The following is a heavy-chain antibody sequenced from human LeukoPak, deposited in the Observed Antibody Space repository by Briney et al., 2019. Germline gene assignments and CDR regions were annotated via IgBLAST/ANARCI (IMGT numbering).Heavy chain of an antibody. D-gene: IGHD6-13*01. CDR3: ARDWWGIAAAGTNWFDP. V-gene: IGHV3-21*01. Sequence: GGSLRLSCAASGFTFSSYSMNWVRQAPGKGLEWVSSISSSSSYICYADSVKGRFTISRDNAKNSLYLQMNSLRAEDTAVYYCARDWWGIAAAGTNWFDPWGQGTLVTASS. J-gene: IGHJ5*02. CDR1: GFTFSSYS. CDR2: ISSSSSYI.